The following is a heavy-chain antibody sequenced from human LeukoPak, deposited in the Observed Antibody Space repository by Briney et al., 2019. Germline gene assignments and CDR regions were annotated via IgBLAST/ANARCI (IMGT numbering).Heavy chain of an antibody. CDR3: ARLLTAAGTRWFDP. V-gene: IGHV3-11*01. CDR1: GFTFSDYY. J-gene: IGHJ5*02. CDR2: ISSSGSTI. Sequence: GGSLRLSCAASGFTFSDYYMSWIRQAPGKGLEWVSYISSSGSTIYYADSVKGRFTISRDNAKNSLYLQMNSLRAEDTAVYYCARLLTAAGTRWFDPWGQGTLVTGSS. D-gene: IGHD6-13*01.